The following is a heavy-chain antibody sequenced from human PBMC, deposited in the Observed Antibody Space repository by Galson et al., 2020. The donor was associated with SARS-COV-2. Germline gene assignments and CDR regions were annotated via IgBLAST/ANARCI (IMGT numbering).Heavy chain of an antibody. J-gene: IGHJ5*02. Sequence: GGSLRLSCAASGFTFSDYYMSWIRQAPGKGLEWVSYISSSSSYTNYADSVKGRFIISRDNAKNSLYLQMNSLRAEDTAVYYCARDIAVAGTGYNWFDPWGQGTLVTVSS. CDR2: ISSSSSYT. CDR1: GFTFSDYY. D-gene: IGHD6-19*01. V-gene: IGHV3-11*06. CDR3: ARDIAVAGTGYNWFDP.